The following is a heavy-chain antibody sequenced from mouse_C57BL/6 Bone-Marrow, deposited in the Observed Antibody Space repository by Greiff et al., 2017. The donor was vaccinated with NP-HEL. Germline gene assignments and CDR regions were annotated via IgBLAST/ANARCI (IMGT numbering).Heavy chain of an antibody. CDR2: ISNGGGST. J-gene: IGHJ4*01. D-gene: IGHD1-1*01. CDR1: GFTFSDYY. CDR3: ARTTVVAPYAMDY. Sequence: EVKLMESGGGLVQPGGSLKLSCAASGFTFSDYYMYWVRQTPEKRLEWVAYISNGGGSTYYPDTVKGRFTISRDNAKNTLYLQMSRLKSEDTAMYYCARTTVVAPYAMDYWGQGTSVTVSS. V-gene: IGHV5-12*01.